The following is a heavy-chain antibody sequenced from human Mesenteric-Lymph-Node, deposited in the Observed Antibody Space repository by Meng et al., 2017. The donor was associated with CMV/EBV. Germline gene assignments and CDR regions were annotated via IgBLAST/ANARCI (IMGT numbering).Heavy chain of an antibody. D-gene: IGHD3-22*01. J-gene: IGHJ5*02. V-gene: IGHV3-48*04. Sequence: GESLKISCVASGFTFTTYSMNWVRQAPGKGLEWVSYISSSGSTIYYADSVKGRFTISRDNAKNSLYLQMNSLRAEDTAVYYCAREKEDYYDSSGYNWFDPWGQGTLVTVSS. CDR3: AREKEDYYDSSGYNWFDP. CDR2: ISSSGSTI. CDR1: GFTFTTYS.